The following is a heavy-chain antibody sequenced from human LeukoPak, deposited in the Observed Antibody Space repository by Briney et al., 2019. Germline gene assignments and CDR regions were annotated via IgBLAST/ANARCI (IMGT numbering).Heavy chain of an antibody. V-gene: IGHV1-69*04. D-gene: IGHD1-14*01. J-gene: IGHJ4*01. CDR2: IIPILGIA. CDR3: ARETVFMAEINY. Sequence: SVKVSCKASGGSFSSYAISWVRQAPGQGLEWMGRIIPILGIANYAQKFQGRVTITADKSTSTAYMELSSLRSEDTAVYYCARETVFMAEINYWGQEPWSPSPQ. CDR1: GGSFSSYA.